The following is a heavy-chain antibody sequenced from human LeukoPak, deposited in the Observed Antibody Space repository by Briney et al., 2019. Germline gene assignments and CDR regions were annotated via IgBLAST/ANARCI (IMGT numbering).Heavy chain of an antibody. CDR3: ARASIAAAAPDWFDP. D-gene: IGHD6-13*01. CDR1: GFTFSSYA. CDR2: ISSNGGST. Sequence: GGSLRLSCAASGFTFSSYAMHWVRQAPGKGLEYVSAISSNGGSTYYANSVKGRFTISRDNSKNTLYLQMGSLRAEDMAVYYCARASIAAAAPDWFDPWGQGTLVTVSS. V-gene: IGHV3-64*01. J-gene: IGHJ5*02.